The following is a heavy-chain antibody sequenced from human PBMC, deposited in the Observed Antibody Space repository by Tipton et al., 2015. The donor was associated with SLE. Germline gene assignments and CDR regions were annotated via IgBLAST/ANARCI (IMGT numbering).Heavy chain of an antibody. CDR1: GGSISSYY. V-gene: IGHV4-59*01. D-gene: IGHD1-26*01. CDR3: ARGPRVPGANGVYYYGMDV. Sequence: TLSLTCTVSGGSISSYYWSWIRQPPGKGLEWIGYIYYSGSTNYNPSLKSRVTISVDTSKNQFSLKLSSVTAADTAVYYCARGPRVPGANGVYYYGMDVWGQGTTVTVSS. J-gene: IGHJ6*02. CDR2: IYYSGST.